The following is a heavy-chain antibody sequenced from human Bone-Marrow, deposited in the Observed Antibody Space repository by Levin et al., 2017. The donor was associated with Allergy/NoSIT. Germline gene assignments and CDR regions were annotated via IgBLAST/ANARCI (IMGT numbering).Heavy chain of an antibody. D-gene: IGHD3-3*02. CDR1: RGSINSGDYS. V-gene: IGHV4-30-4*01. Sequence: PSETLSLTCTVSRGSINSGDYSWSWIRQSPGQGLEWIGYIFYTGNTYYNPSLKSRLTMSVDLSKNQFSMRLNSVTPADTAVYFCARGVAVLTAPGSWFDPWGQGILVTVSS. CDR2: IFYTGNT. CDR3: ARGVAVLTAPGSWFDP. J-gene: IGHJ5*02.